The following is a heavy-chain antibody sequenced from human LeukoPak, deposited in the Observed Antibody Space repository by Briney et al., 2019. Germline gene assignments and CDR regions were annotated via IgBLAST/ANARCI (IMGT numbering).Heavy chain of an antibody. V-gene: IGHV4-38-2*02. CDR1: GYSISSGYY. Sequence: SETLSLTCTVSGYSISSGYYWGWIRQPPGKGLEWIGSIYHSGSTYYNPSLKSRVTMSVDTSKNPFSLKLSSVPAADTAVYYCARGPDIVVVPAADLNWFDPWGQGTLVAVSS. CDR3: ARGPDIVVVPAADLNWFDP. D-gene: IGHD2-2*01. CDR2: IYHSGST. J-gene: IGHJ5*02.